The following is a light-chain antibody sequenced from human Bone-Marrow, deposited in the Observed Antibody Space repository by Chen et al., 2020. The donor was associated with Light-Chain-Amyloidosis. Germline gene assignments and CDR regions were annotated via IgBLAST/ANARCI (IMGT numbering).Light chain of an antibody. CDR3: QVWDRSSDRPV. CDR1: NIGSTS. V-gene: IGLV3-21*02. CDR2: DDS. Sequence: SYVLTQPSPVSVAPGQTATIACGGNNIGSTSVHWYQQTPGQAPLLVVYDDSDRPSGIPERLSGSNSGNTATLTISRVEAGDEADYYCQVWDRSSDRPVFGAGTKLTVL. J-gene: IGLJ3*02.